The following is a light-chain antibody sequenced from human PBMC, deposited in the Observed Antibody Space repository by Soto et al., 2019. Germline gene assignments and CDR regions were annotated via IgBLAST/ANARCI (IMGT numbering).Light chain of an antibody. J-gene: IGKJ1*01. Sequence: EIVLTQSPGTLSLSPGERATLSCRASQSVSSSYLAWYQQKPGQAPRLLIYGASSRATGIPDRFSGSGSGTDFTLTNSRLEPEDFAVYYCQHLRTFGQGTKVEIK. CDR3: QHLRT. CDR1: QSVSSSY. V-gene: IGKV3-20*01. CDR2: GAS.